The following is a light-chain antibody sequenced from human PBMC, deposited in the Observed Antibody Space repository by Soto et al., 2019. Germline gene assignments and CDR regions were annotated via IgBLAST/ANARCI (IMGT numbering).Light chain of an antibody. Sequence: QSALTQPASVSGSPGQSITISCTGTSSDVGGYNYVSWYQQLPGKAPKLMIYDVSDRPSGVSNRFSGSKSGNTASLTISGLQAEDEADYYCSSYTSSRLYVFGTGNKVTVL. CDR2: DVS. V-gene: IGLV2-14*01. CDR1: SSDVGGYNY. CDR3: SSYTSSRLYV. J-gene: IGLJ1*01.